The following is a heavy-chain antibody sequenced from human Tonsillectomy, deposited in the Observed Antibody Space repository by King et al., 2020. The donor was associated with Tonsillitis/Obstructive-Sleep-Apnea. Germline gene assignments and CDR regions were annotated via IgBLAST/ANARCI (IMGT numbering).Heavy chain of an antibody. J-gene: IGHJ4*02. CDR3: AHPQPYCTGGTCYSGPFDY. CDR1: GFSLSTRGVG. D-gene: IGHD2-15*01. V-gene: IGHV2-5*02. Sequence: VTLKESGPTLVKPTQTLTLTCTFSGFSLSTRGVGVGWIRQPPGQALEWLALVYWDDDKRYSPSLKSRLTITKDTSKNQVVLTMTNMDPVDTATYYCAHPQPYCTGGTCYSGPFDYWGQGTLVTVSS. CDR2: VYWDDDK.